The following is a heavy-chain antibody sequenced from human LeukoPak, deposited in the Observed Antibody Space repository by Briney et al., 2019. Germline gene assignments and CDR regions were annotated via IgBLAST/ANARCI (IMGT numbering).Heavy chain of an antibody. J-gene: IGHJ6*03. CDR2: IKQDGSEK. CDR1: GFTFSSYW. D-gene: IGHD6-13*01. CDR3: AREGAAAGPYYYYYMDV. V-gene: IGHV3-7*01. Sequence: PGGSLRLSCAASGFTFSSYWMSWVRQAPGNGLEWVANIKQDGSEKYDVDSVKGRFTTSRDNATNSLYLQMNSLRAEDTAVYYCAREGAAAGPYYYYYMDVWGKGTTVTVSS.